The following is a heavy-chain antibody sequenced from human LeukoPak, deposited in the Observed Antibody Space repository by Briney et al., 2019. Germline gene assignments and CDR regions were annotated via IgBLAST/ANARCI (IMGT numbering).Heavy chain of an antibody. D-gene: IGHD4-17*01. CDR3: ARGVTVTTDF. J-gene: IGHJ4*02. V-gene: IGHV3-23*01. CDR2: ISGSGGDT. Sequence: TGGSLRLSCAASGFTFSAYAMGWVRQAPGKGLEWVSAISGSGGDTYYAEFVKGRFTISRDNSKNTLYLQMNSLRGEDTAIYYCARGVTVTTDFWGQGTLVTVSS. CDR1: GFTFSAYA.